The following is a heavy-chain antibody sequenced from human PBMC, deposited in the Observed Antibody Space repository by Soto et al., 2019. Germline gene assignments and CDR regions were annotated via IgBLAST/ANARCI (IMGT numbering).Heavy chain of an antibody. J-gene: IGHJ4*02. CDR1: GVSISSGNW. CDR2: IFHDGTA. CDR3: ARLVYDTRLNYMYFDF. Sequence: SETLSLTCAVSGVSISSGNWWTWVRQTPQRGLEYIGEIFHDGTANYYPSFERRVAISVDTSKNQFSLKLTSVTAADTAIYFCARLVYDTRLNYMYFDFWGQGALVIVSS. D-gene: IGHD3-10*01. V-gene: IGHV4-4*02.